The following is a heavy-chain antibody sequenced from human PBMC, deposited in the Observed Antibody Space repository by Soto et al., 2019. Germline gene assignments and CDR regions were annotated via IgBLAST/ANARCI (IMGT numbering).Heavy chain of an antibody. D-gene: IGHD5-12*01. CDR3: ARGGNSGYVW. CDR1: GGSFSGYY. V-gene: IGHV4-34*01. Sequence: QVQLQQWGAGLLKPSETLSLTCAVYGGSFSGYYWSWIRQPPGKGLEWIGEINHSGSTNYNPSLKRRVTISVATSTHQFSLKLSSVTAADTAVYYCARGGNSGYVWWGQGTLVTVSS. CDR2: INHSGST. J-gene: IGHJ4*02.